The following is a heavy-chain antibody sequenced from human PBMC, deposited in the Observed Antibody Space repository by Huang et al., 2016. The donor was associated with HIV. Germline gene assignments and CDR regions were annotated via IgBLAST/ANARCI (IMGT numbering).Heavy chain of an antibody. CDR2: ISGSGGST. J-gene: IGHJ4*02. D-gene: IGHD5-12*01. Sequence: EVQLLESGGGLVQSGGSLRLSCAASGFTFSSYAMSWVRPAPGKGLEWVSAISGSGGSTYYADAVKGRFTISRDNSKNTLYLQMNSLRAEDTAIYYCAKEMATILGAKIDYWGQGTLVTVSS. V-gene: IGHV3-23*01. CDR1: GFTFSSYA. CDR3: AKEMATILGAKIDY.